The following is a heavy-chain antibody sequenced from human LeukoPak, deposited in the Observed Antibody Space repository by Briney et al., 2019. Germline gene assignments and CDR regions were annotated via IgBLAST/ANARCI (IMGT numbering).Heavy chain of an antibody. J-gene: IGHJ4*02. CDR3: AKAYYESSGYGSNFDY. V-gene: IGHV3-21*01. Sequence: PGGSLRLSCAASGFPFSAYSMNWVRRAPGKGLEWVSSISGSSAYVYYADSVKGRFTVSRDNAKNSLYLPMSRLRAEDTAVSYCAKAYYESSGYGSNFDYWGQGTPATVSS. D-gene: IGHD3-22*01. CDR2: ISGSSAYV. CDR1: GFPFSAYS.